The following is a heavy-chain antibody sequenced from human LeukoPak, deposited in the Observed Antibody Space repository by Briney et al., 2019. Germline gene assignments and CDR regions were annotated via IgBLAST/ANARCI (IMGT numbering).Heavy chain of an antibody. D-gene: IGHD4-11*01. CDR3: AREGPKFDYSYDNDYYYYIDV. CDR1: GFTFSSYE. V-gene: IGHV3-48*03. CDR2: ISSSGSTI. J-gene: IGHJ6*03. Sequence: GGSLRLSCAASGFTFSSYEMNWVRQAPGKGLEGVSYISSSGSTIYFADSVKGRFTFSRDYAKSSLYLQMNSLRAKVTAVYYCAREGPKFDYSYDNDYYYYIDVWGKGTTVTISS.